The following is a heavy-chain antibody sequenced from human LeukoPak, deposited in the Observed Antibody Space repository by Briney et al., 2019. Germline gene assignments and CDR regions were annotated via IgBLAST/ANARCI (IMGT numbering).Heavy chain of an antibody. Sequence: PGGSLRLSCAASGFTFSSYEMNWVRQAPGKGLEWVSYISSSGSTIYYADSVKGRFTISRDNAKNSLYLQMNSLRVEDTAVYYCARQGSGTPDYWGQGTLVTVSS. CDR1: GFTFSSYE. V-gene: IGHV3-48*03. D-gene: IGHD3-10*01. J-gene: IGHJ4*02. CDR3: ARQGSGTPDY. CDR2: ISSSGSTI.